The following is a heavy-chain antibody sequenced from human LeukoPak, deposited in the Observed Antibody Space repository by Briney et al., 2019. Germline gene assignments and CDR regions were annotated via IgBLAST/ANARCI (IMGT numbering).Heavy chain of an antibody. D-gene: IGHD3-16*01. V-gene: IGHV3-21*01. J-gene: IGHJ4*02. Sequence: GGSLRLSCAASGFTFSSYWMSWVRQAPGKGLEWVSGISGNGGSTYYADSVKGRFTISRDNAKNSLYLQMNSLRAEDTAVYYCARDWGYFDYWGQGTLVTVSS. CDR2: ISGNGGST. CDR1: GFTFSSYW. CDR3: ARDWGYFDY.